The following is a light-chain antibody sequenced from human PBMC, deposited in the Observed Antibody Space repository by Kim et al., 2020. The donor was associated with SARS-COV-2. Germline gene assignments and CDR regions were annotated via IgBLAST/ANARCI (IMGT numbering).Light chain of an antibody. CDR3: GTWDSSLSTYD. V-gene: IGLV1-51*01. CDR1: SSNIGNNY. CDR2: DNN. Sequence: GQKVTISCSGSSSNIGNNYVSWYQQLPGTAPKLLIYDNNKRPSGIPDRFSGSKSGTSATLGITGLQTGDEADYYCGTWDSSLSTYDFGTGTKVTVL. J-gene: IGLJ1*01.